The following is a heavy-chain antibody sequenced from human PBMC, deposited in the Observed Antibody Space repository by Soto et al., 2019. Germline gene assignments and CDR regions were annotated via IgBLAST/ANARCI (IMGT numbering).Heavy chain of an antibody. CDR3: ARQTYSSSWYRSNYMDV. V-gene: IGHV5-51*01. CDR1: GYSFTSYW. CDR2: IYPSDSDT. D-gene: IGHD6-13*01. Sequence: GESLKISCKGSGYSFTSYWIGWVRQMPGKGLEWMGIIYPSDSDTRYSPSFQVQVTISADKSISTAYLQWSSLKASDTAMYYCARQTYSSSWYRSNYMDVWGKGTTVTVSS. J-gene: IGHJ6*03.